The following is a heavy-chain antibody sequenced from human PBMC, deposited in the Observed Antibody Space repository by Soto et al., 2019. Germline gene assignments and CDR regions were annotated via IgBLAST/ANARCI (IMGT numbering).Heavy chain of an antibody. J-gene: IGHJ6*02. CDR3: ARGPRGYVYYHGMDV. V-gene: IGHV4-38-2*01. D-gene: IGHD3-10*01. CDR1: GDSIIGIYH. CDR2: IYHTGTT. Sequence: SETLSLTCAVSGDSIIGIYHWAWIRQSPGRGLEWIASIYHTGTTYYTPSLESRVTISVDTSKNQFSLRLSSVTAADTAVYYCARGPRGYVYYHGMDVWGQGTTVTVSS.